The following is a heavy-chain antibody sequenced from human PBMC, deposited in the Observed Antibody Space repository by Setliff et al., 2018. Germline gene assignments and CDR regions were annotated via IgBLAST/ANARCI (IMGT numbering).Heavy chain of an antibody. CDR2: IFPRDSDT. Sequence: PGESLKISCKGSGYSFTSYWIGWVRQVPGEGLEWVGVIFPRDSDTRYSPSLGGRVTMSVDKSINTAYLQWSSLKASDTAMYYCARVGSWDRQRPNIPEALDVWGQGTLVTVSS. CDR1: GYSFTSYW. CDR3: ARVGSWDRQRPNIPEALDV. D-gene: IGHD1-1*01. V-gene: IGHV5-51*01. J-gene: IGHJ3*01.